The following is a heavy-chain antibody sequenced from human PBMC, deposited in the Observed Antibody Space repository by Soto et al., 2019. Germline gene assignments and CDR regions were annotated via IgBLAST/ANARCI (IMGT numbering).Heavy chain of an antibody. CDR3: AAGEASSRNLAPYYLDF. CDR2: IHYSGTT. Sequence: ETLSLTCTVSGGSMRNYFWTWIRQPPGKGPEWIGYIHYSGTTSFFPSYNPSLRSRVTISEDTSKNQFSLKLLSVTTADTAVYFCAAGEASSRNLAPYYLDFWGQGTLVTVSS. J-gene: IGHJ4*02. CDR1: GGSMRNYF. D-gene: IGHD6-13*01. V-gene: IGHV4-59*01.